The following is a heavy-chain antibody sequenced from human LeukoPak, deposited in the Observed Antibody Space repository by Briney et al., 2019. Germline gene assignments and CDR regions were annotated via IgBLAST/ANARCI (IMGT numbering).Heavy chain of an antibody. V-gene: IGHV3-23*01. D-gene: IGHD6-19*01. CDR2: IRGSGGST. J-gene: IGHJ4*02. CDR3: AKPVGSSGWYGDFDC. CDR1: GFTFSNYA. Sequence: GGSLRLSCAASGFTFSNYAMNWVRQAPGKGLEWVSAIRGSGGSTYYADSVKGRFTISRDNSKNTLYLQMNSRRAEDTAIYYCAKPVGSSGWYGDFDCWGQGTLVTVSS.